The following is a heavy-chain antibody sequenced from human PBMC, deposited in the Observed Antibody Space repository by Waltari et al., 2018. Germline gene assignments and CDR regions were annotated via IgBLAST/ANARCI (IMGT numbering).Heavy chain of an antibody. D-gene: IGHD3-22*01. J-gene: IGHJ3*02. V-gene: IGHV3-15*01. Sequence: EVQLVESGGGLVKPGGSLRLSCAASGFTFSTAWMSWVRQAPGKGLEWVGRIKSKTDGGTTDYAAPVKGRFTISRDDSKNTLYLQMNSLKTEDTAVYYCTTDDYDSRAFDIWGQGTMVTVSS. CDR3: TTDDYDSRAFDI. CDR2: IKSKTDGGTT. CDR1: GFTFSTAW.